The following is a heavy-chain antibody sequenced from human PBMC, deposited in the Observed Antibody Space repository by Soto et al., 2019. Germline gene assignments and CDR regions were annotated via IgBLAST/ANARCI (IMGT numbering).Heavy chain of an antibody. V-gene: IGHV4-31*03. J-gene: IGHJ5*02. CDR1: GGSISSGGYY. D-gene: IGHD2-2*01. CDR3: AREHPEPGYCGGTSCQRVSWFDP. Sequence: SETLSLTCTVSGGSISSGGYYWSWIRQHPGKGLEWIGYIYYSGSTYYNPSLKSRVTISVDTSKNQFSLKLSSVTAADTAVYYCAREHPEPGYCGGTSCQRVSWFDPWGKGTRVPVSS. CDR2: IYYSGST.